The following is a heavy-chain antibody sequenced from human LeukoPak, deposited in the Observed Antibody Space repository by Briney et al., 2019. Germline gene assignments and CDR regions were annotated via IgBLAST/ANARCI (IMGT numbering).Heavy chain of an antibody. J-gene: IGHJ4*02. V-gene: IGHV3-9*01. CDR3: AKSMNYGLGY. D-gene: IGHD3-10*01. CDR2: ISWNSGSR. CDR1: GFIFDDYA. Sequence: GRSLRLSCAASGFIFDDYAMYWVRQAPGKGLEWVSSISWNSGSRVYADSVKGRFTISRDNSKNTLYLQMNSLRAEDTAVYYCAKSMNYGLGYWGQGTLVTVSS.